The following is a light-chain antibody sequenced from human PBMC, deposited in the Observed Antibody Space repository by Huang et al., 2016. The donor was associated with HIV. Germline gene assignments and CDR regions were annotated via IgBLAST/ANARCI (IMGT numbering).Light chain of an antibody. CDR1: RSVSTN. Sequence: EMVMTQSPATLSVSPGQRVTLSCRANRSVSTNLAWYQQRHGQAPRLLIYGSSTRAPGSPARFSGSGSGTDFSLTISSLQSEDFALYYCHQYNNWLLSFGGGTRV. V-gene: IGKV3-15*01. CDR2: GSS. J-gene: IGKJ4*01. CDR3: HQYNNWLLS.